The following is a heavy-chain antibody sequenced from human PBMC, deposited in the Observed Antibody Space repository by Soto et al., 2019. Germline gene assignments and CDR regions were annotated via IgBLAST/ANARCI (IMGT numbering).Heavy chain of an antibody. Sequence: GSLRLSCAASGFTFSNAWMSWVRQAPGKGLEWVGRIKSKTDGGTTDYAAPVKGRFTISRDDSKNRLYLQMNNLKTEDTAVYYCTTDRNIVVVPAAIDAFDIWGQGTMVTVSS. CDR1: GFTFSNAW. CDR3: TTDRNIVVVPAAIDAFDI. D-gene: IGHD2-2*02. CDR2: IKSKTDGGTT. J-gene: IGHJ3*02. V-gene: IGHV3-15*01.